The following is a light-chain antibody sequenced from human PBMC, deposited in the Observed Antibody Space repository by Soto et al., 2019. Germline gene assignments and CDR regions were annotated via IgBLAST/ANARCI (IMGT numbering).Light chain of an antibody. V-gene: IGKV1-39*01. CDR3: QQSYTAPSIT. CDR2: GVS. Sequence: DIQMTQSPSTLSASVGDRVTITCRASQSISSWLAWYQQKPGKAXKLLIYGVSGLQGGVPSRFSGSGSGTDFNLSISSLQPEDFATYYCQQSYTAPSITFGQGTRLEI. CDR1: QSISSW. J-gene: IGKJ5*01.